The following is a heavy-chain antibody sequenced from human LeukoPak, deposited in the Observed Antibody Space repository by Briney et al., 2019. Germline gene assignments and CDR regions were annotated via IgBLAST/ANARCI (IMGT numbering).Heavy chain of an antibody. D-gene: IGHD4-17*01. J-gene: IGHJ5*02. V-gene: IGHV3-66*01. CDR3: ARYHADSVAGFDP. CDR2: IYTGGST. CDR1: GFTFSDHY. Sequence: GGSLRLSCAASGFTFSDHYMAWVRQAPGKGLEWVSVIYTGGSTHYADSVKDRFTISRDNSKSTLYLQMNSLTVEDTAVYYCARYHADSVAGFDPWGQGTRSPSP.